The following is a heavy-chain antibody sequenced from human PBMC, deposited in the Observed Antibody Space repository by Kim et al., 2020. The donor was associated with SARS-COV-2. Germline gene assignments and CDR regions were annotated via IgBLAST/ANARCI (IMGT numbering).Heavy chain of an antibody. V-gene: IGHV1-69*13. CDR1: GGTFSSYA. Sequence: SVKVSCKASGGTFSSYAISWVRQAPGQGLEWMGGIIPIFGTANYAQKFQGRVTITADESTSTAYMELSSLRSEDTAVYYCARGGRYCSSTSCYPYGMDVWGQGTTVTVSS. CDR3: ARGGRYCSSTSCYPYGMDV. CDR2: IIPIFGTA. D-gene: IGHD2-2*01. J-gene: IGHJ6*02.